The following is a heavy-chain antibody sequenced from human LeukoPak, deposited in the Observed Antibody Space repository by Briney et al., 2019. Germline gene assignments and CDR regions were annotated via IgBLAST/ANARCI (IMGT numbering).Heavy chain of an antibody. Sequence: GGSLRLSCAASGFTFSSYAMSWVRQAPEKGLEWVSTISGSGGGTYYADSVKGRFTISRDDPKNTLYLQMNSLRAEDTAVYYCAKDLGRYRNNYFDYWGQGTLVTVSS. CDR1: GFTFSSYA. CDR2: ISGSGGGT. J-gene: IGHJ4*02. V-gene: IGHV3-23*01. D-gene: IGHD1-26*01. CDR3: AKDLGRYRNNYFDY.